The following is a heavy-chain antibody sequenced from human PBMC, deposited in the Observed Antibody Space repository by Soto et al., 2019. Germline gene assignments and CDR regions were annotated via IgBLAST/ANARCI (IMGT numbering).Heavy chain of an antibody. Sequence: QVQLQQWGAGLLKPSETLSLTCAVYGGSFSGYYWSWIRQPPGKGLEWIGEINHSGSTNYNPSLKSRVTISVDTSKNQFSLKLSSGTAADTAVYYCARALRYFGWAPAEPRFDYWGQGTLVTVSS. D-gene: IGHD3-9*01. CDR1: GGSFSGYY. V-gene: IGHV4-34*01. J-gene: IGHJ4*02. CDR3: ARALRYFGWAPAEPRFDY. CDR2: INHSGST.